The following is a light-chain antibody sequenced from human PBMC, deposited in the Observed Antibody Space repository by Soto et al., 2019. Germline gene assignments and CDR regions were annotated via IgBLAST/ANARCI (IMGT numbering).Light chain of an antibody. Sequence: QSALTQPPSASGSPGQSVTISCTGTSSDVGGYNYVSWYQRHPGKAPKLIIYEVSKRPSVVPDRFSGSKSGNTASLTVSGLQAEDEADYYCSSYAGSNNLVFGGGTKLTVL. V-gene: IGLV2-8*01. J-gene: IGLJ2*01. CDR2: EVS. CDR3: SSYAGSNNLV. CDR1: SSDVGGYNY.